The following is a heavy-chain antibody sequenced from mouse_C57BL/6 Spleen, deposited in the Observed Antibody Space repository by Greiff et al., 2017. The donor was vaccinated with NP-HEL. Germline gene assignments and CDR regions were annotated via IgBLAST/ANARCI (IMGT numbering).Heavy chain of an antibody. CDR3: AFTAQATHFDY. CDR2: IHPNSGST. V-gene: IGHV1-64*01. Sequence: QVQLQQPGAELVKPGASVKLSCKASGYTFTSYWMHWVKQRPGQGLEWIGMIHPNSGSTNYNEKFKSKATLTVDKSSSTAYMQLSSLTSEDSAVYYCAFTAQATHFDYWGQGTTLTVSS. D-gene: IGHD3-2*02. CDR1: GYTFTSYW. J-gene: IGHJ2*01.